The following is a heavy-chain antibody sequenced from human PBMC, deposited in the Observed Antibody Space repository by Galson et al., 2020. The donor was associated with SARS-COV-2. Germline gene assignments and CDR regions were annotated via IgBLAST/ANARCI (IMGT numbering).Heavy chain of an antibody. V-gene: IGHV4-31*03. CDR1: GGSISSGGYY. J-gene: IGHJ6*02. CDR2: IYYSGRT. CDR3: AGGGDFFSYYYAMDV. D-gene: IGHD4-17*01. Sequence: ETSETLSLTCTVSGGSISSGGYYWSWIRQHPGKGLEWIGYIYYSGRTYYTPSLKSRVTISVDTAKNQFSLKLSSVTAADTAVYYCAGGGDFFSYYYAMDVWGQGTTVTVSS.